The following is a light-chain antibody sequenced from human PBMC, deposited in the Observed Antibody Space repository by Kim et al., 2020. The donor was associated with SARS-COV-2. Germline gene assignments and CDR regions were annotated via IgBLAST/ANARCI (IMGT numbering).Light chain of an antibody. V-gene: IGLV3-1*01. J-gene: IGLJ2*01. CDR2: QDV. CDR1: TLGEKY. Sequence: SYELTQPPSVSVSPGQTASITCSGDTLGEKYTFWYQQKPGQSPLLIMYQDVKRPSGIPERFSGSNSGNTVTLTISGTQPMDEADYYCQAWDSSTSVVFGGGTQLTVL. CDR3: QAWDSSTSVV.